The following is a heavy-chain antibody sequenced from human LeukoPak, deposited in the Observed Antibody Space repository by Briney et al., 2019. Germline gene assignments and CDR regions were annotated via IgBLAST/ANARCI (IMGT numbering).Heavy chain of an antibody. J-gene: IGHJ6*03. CDR2: IWYDGSNK. D-gene: IGHD3-9*01. CDR1: GFTFSSYG. V-gene: IGHV3-33*01. CDR3: ARDYDILTGPYYYMDV. Sequence: GGSLRLSCAASGFTFSSYGMHWVRQAPGKGLEWVAVIWYDGSNKYYADSVKGRFTISRDNSKNTLYLQMNSLRAEDTAVYYCARDYDILTGPYYYMDVWGKGTTVTVSS.